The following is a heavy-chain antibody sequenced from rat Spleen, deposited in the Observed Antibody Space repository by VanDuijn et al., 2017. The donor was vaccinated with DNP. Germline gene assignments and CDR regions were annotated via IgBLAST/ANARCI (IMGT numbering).Heavy chain of an antibody. CDR1: GFTFSNHD. CDR3: ASAGALRTITPNWFTY. V-gene: IGHV5S23*01. D-gene: IGHD1-6*01. CDR2: ISSGGSNT. Sequence: EVQLVESGGGLVQPGRSLKLSCAASGFTFSNHDMGWVRQAPTRGLEWVASISSGGSNTYYRDSVKGRFTISRDNAKRTLYLQMDSLRSEDTATYYCASAGALRTITPNWFTYWGQGTLVTVSS. J-gene: IGHJ3*01.